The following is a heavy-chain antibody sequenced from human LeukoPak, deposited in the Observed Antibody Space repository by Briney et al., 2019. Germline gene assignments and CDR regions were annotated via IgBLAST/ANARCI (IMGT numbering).Heavy chain of an antibody. CDR1: GYTFTSYV. CDR3: ARDPGYSSGWSYVDY. J-gene: IGHJ4*02. Sequence: ASVKVSCKASGYTFTSYVMHWVRQAPGQRLEWMGWINAGNGNTKYSQKFQGRVTITRDTSASTAYMELSSLRSEDTAVYYCARDPGYSSGWSYVDYWGQGTLVTVSS. CDR2: INAGNGNT. V-gene: IGHV1-3*01. D-gene: IGHD6-19*01.